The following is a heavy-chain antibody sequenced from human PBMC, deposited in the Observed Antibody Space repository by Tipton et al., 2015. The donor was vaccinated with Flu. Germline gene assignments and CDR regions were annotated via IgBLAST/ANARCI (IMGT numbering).Heavy chain of an antibody. CDR2: IYRGDRT. V-gene: IGHV3-53*01. Sequence: QLVQSGGGLIQPGGSLRLSCEASGFTVSTNYMGCVRQAPGKGLEWVSVIYRGDRTYYADAVKGRFTTSRDNSKNTLYVQMNSLRVEDTAVYYCARVREADYAYGMDVWGQGTTVTVSS. J-gene: IGHJ6*02. D-gene: IGHD3-16*01. CDR1: GFTVSTNY. CDR3: ARVREADYAYGMDV.